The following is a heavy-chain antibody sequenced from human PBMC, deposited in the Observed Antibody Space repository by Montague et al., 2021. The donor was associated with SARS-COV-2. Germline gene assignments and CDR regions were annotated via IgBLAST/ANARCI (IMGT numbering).Heavy chain of an antibody. CDR1: GGSMSGYY. J-gene: IGHJ4*02. CDR3: ARAQNTCFIANCVNYFDV. V-gene: IGHV4-59*01. CDR2: VHYTGST. Sequence: SETLSLTCEVSGGSMSGYYWTWIRQSPGKGLEWIGYVHYTGSTKYNPSHKTRVSLSLDTPKNHFSLHLSSVTAADTAIYFCARAQNTCFIANCVNYFDVWGLGALVTVSS. D-gene: IGHD1-1*01.